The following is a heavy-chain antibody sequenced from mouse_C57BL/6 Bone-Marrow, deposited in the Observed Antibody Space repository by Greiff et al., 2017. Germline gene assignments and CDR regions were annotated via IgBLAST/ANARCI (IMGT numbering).Heavy chain of an antibody. D-gene: IGHD1-1*01. CDR3: ARPYGTLYYYALDY. J-gene: IGHJ4*01. Sequence: QVQLQQPGAELVKPGASVKMSCKASSYTFTSYWITWVKQRPGQGLEWIGDIYPGSGSTNYTEKFKSKATLTVDTSSSTAYMQLSSLTSEDSAVYYGARPYGTLYYYALDYWGQGTSVTVSS. V-gene: IGHV1-55*01. CDR2: IYPGSGST. CDR1: SYTFTSYW.